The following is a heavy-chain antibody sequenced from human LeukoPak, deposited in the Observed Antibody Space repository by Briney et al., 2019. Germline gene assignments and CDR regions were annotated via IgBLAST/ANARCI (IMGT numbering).Heavy chain of an antibody. CDR3: ARGYSSGWHFDY. CDR1: GYTFTDYF. D-gene: IGHD6-19*01. CDR2: INPASGGT. Sequence: ASVRVSCKASGYTFTDYFLHWLRQAPGQGLEWMGWINPASGGTKYAQRFQGRVTVTSDTSISTAYMELSRLRSDDTAVYYCARGYSSGWHFDYWGQGTLVIVSS. J-gene: IGHJ4*02. V-gene: IGHV1-2*02.